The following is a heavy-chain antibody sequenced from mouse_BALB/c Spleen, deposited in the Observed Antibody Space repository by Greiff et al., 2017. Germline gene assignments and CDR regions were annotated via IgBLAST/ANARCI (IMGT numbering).Heavy chain of an antibody. CDR3: ARDPRYDYALDAMDY. CDR2: ISDGGSYT. Sequence: EVQGVESGGGLVKPGGSLKLSCAASGFTFSDYYMYWVRQTPEKRLEWVATISDGGSYTYYPDSVKGRFTISRDNAKNNLYLQMSSLKSEDTAMYYCARDPRYDYALDAMDYWGQGTSVTVSS. D-gene: IGHD2-4*01. CDR1: GFTFSDYY. V-gene: IGHV5-4*02. J-gene: IGHJ4*01.